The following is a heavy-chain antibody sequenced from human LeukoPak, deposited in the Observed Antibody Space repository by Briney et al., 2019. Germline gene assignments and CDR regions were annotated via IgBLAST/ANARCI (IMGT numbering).Heavy chain of an antibody. D-gene: IGHD2-15*01. V-gene: IGHV3-48*01. CDR3: AKQLGYCSDGSCYFPY. J-gene: IGHJ4*02. Sequence: GGSLRLSCAASEFTFSSYSMNWVRQAPGKGLEWVSYITNSGNSTYYADSVKGRFTISRDNSKSTLCLQMNSLRAEDTAVYYCAKQLGYCSDGSCYFPYWGQGTLVTVSS. CDR2: ITNSGNST. CDR1: EFTFSSYS.